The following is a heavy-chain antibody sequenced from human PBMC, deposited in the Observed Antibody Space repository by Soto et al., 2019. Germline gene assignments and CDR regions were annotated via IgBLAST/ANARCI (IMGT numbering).Heavy chain of an antibody. CDR3: ASAYGDAPFAFDI. CDR2: INHSGST. CDR1: GGSFSGYY. J-gene: IGHJ3*02. V-gene: IGHV4-34*01. Sequence: QVQLQQWGAGLLKPSETLSLTCAVYGGSFSGYYWSWIRQPPGKGLEWIGEINHSGSTNYNPSLKSRVTISVDPSKNQFSLKLSSVTAADTAVYSCASAYGDAPFAFDIWGQGTMVTVSS. D-gene: IGHD4-17*01.